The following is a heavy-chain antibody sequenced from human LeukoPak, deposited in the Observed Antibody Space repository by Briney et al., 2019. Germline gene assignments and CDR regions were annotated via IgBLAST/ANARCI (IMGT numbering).Heavy chain of an antibody. Sequence: GGSLRLSCAVSGFTFSSYAMSWVRQAPGKGLEWVSAISGSGGSTYYADSVKGRFTLSRDNSKNTLYLQMNSLRAEDTAVYYCAKDLNWGSVNWFDPWGQGTLVTVSS. CDR2: ISGSGGST. D-gene: IGHD7-27*01. J-gene: IGHJ5*02. CDR1: GFTFSSYA. V-gene: IGHV3-23*01. CDR3: AKDLNWGSVNWFDP.